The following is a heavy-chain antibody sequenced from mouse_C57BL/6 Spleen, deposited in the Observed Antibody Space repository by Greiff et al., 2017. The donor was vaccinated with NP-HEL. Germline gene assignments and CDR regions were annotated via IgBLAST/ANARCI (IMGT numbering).Heavy chain of an antibody. V-gene: IGHV5-6*01. CDR2: ISSGGSYT. D-gene: IGHD1-1*01. J-gene: IGHJ4*01. CDR3: ARGDTTVVARYYYAMDY. CDR1: GFTFSSYG. Sequence: EVQGVESGGDLVKPGGSLKLSCAASGFTFSSYGMSWVRQTPDKRLEWVATISSGGSYTYYPDSVKGRFTISRDNAKNTLYLQMSSLKSEDTAMYYCARGDTTVVARYYYAMDYWGQGTSVTVSS.